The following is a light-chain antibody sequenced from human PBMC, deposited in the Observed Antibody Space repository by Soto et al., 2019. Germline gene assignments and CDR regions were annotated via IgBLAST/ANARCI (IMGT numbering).Light chain of an antibody. V-gene: IGKV3-15*01. CDR3: HQYKNWPWT. CDR2: GAS. CDR1: QSVSSY. J-gene: IGKJ1*01. Sequence: EIVMTQSPASLSVSPGERVTLSCTASQSVSSYLAWYQQIPGQPPRLLIHGASTGAIGVPDRFSGSGSGTEFTLTISTLQSEDSAIYYCHQYKNWPWTFGQGTKVEI.